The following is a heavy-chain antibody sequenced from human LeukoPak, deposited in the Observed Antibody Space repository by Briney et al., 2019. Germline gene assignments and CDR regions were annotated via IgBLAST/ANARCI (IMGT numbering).Heavy chain of an antibody. CDR1: GFTFSSYG. D-gene: IGHD3-22*01. J-gene: IGHJ4*02. Sequence: GGSLRLSCAASGFTFSSYGMHWVRQAPGKGLEWVAVLWYDGSNKYYADSVKGRFTISRDNSKNTLYLQMNSLRAEDTAVYYCARDLLQYYYDSSGYPGPYWGQGTLVTVSS. CDR3: ARDLLQYYYDSSGYPGPY. V-gene: IGHV3-33*01. CDR2: LWYDGSNK.